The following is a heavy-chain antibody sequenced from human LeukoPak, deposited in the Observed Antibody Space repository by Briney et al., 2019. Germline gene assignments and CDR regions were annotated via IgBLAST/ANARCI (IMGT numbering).Heavy chain of an antibody. CDR1: GGSFSGYY. CDR2: INHSGIT. CDR3: ARSFLYYYYYMDV. J-gene: IGHJ6*03. D-gene: IGHD2/OR15-2a*01. Sequence: NPSETLSLTCAVYGGSFSGYYWSWIRQPPGKGLEWIGEINHSGITNYNPSLKSRVTISVDTSKNQFSLKLSSVTAADTAVYYCARSFLYYYYYMDVWGKGTTVTVSS. V-gene: IGHV4-34*01.